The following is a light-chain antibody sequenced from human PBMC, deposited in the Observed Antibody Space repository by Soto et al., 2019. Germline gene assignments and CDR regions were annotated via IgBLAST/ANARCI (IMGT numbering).Light chain of an antibody. Sequence: DIQMTQSPSPVSASVGDRVTITCRASQNIGTWLAWFQQKPGKAPNLLIYAASNLQSGVPSRFSGSGSGTDFTLTISSLQPEDFASYYCEQVQSFPITFGQGTRLEIK. CDR1: QNIGTW. V-gene: IGKV1-12*01. J-gene: IGKJ5*01. CDR2: AAS. CDR3: EQVQSFPIT.